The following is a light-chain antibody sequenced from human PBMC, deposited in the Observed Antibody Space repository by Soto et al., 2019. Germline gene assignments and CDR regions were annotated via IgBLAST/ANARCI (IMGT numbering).Light chain of an antibody. CDR1: GSDIGYFNY. CDR3: KSYAVGSTYV. CDR2: EVD. J-gene: IGLJ1*01. Sequence: QSALTQPASVSGSPGQSITISCTGTGSDIGYFNYVSWYQQQPGTAPKLMIYEVDNRPSGVSIRFSGSKSGSTASLTISGLQAEDEADYYCKSYAVGSTYVFGTGTKLTVL. V-gene: IGLV2-14*01.